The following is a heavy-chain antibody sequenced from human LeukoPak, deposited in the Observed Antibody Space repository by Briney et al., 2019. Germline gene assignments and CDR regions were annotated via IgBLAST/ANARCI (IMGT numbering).Heavy chain of an antibody. D-gene: IGHD1-26*01. CDR2: ISSGAITT. CDR1: GFTLTSDS. V-gene: IGHV3-48*04. J-gene: IGHJ4*02. CDR3: ARGTVGAKY. Sequence: SGGSLRLSCAASGFTLTSDSMNWVRQAPGKGLEWISYISSGAITTYYADSVKGRFTISRDNANNSLYLQMNSLRVEDTAVYYCARGTVGAKYWGQGTLVIVSS.